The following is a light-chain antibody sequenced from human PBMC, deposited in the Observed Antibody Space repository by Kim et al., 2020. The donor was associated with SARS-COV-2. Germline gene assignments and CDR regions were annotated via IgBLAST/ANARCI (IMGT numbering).Light chain of an antibody. CDR1: QSVSNK. CDR3: QQYHDLPYT. CDR2: WSS. Sequence: DIVMTQSPDSLAVSLGERATFNCKSSQSVSNKLVWYQQKPGQPPKLLIRWSSDRESGVPDRFSGSGSGTDFTLSISSLQAEDVAVYHCQQYHDLPYTFGQGTKLE. V-gene: IGKV4-1*01. J-gene: IGKJ2*01.